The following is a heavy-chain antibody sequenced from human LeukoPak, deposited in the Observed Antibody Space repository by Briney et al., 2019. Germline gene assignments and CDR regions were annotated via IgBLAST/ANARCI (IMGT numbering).Heavy chain of an antibody. CDR2: TYYRSKWYN. CDR1: GDSFSSNSAA. V-gene: IGHV6-1*01. CDR3: ARDQQVPASLEYFQH. Sequence: SQTLSLTCALSGDSFSSNSAAWHWLRQSPSRGLEWLGRTYYRSKWYNDYAVSVKSRITINPDTSKNQFSLQLNSVTPEDTAVYYCARDQQVPASLEYFQHWGQGTLVTVSS. D-gene: IGHD6-13*01. J-gene: IGHJ1*01.